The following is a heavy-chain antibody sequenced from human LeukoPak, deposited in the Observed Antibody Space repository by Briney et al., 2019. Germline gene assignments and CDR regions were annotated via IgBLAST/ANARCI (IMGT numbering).Heavy chain of an antibody. J-gene: IGHJ4*02. CDR2: IYDSGRT. CDR3: ARDRLGGYSYVY. Sequence: SETLSLTCTVSGGSVSSGSYFWTWIRQSPGKRLEYVGYIYDSGRTNYNPSLKSRVTISKDTSKNQFSLKLSSVTAADTAVYYCARDRLGGYSYVYWGQGSLVTVSS. D-gene: IGHD5-12*01. CDR1: GGSVSSGSYF. V-gene: IGHV4-61*01.